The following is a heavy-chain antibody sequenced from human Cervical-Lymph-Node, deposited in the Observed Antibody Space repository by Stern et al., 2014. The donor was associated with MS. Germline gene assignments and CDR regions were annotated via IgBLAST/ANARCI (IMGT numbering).Heavy chain of an antibody. CDR3: ARQDQRLVTFDT. CDR1: GIAFSGHA. V-gene: IGHV3-30*04. Sequence: VQLVESGGRVVQPGRSLRLSCAASGIAFSGHAMHWVRQAPGKGLEWVAFSSYDGTSIYYTDSVRGRFTISRANSKTTLYLQLSSLRPEDTAVYYCARQDQRLVTFDTWGQGTLVPVSS. CDR2: SSYDGTSI. J-gene: IGHJ5*02. D-gene: IGHD6-13*01.